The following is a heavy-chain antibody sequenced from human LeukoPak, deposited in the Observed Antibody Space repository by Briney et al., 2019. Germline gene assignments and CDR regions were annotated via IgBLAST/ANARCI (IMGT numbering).Heavy chain of an antibody. CDR1: GFTFSSDG. D-gene: IGHD3-22*01. CDR3: AKDSYDSSGYYDYFQH. V-gene: IGHV3-30*02. Sequence: PGGSLRLSCAASGFTFSSDGMHWVRQAPGKGLEWVAFIRYDGSNKYYADSVKGRFTISRDNSKNTLYLQMNSRRAEDTAVYYCAKDSYDSSGYYDYFQHWGQGTLVTVSS. J-gene: IGHJ1*01. CDR2: IRYDGSNK.